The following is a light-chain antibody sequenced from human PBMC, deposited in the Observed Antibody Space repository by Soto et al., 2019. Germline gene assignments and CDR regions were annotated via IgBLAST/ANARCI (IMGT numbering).Light chain of an antibody. Sequence: QSALTQPPSASGSPGQSLTISCTGTSSDVGAHNYVSWYQQNPGKAPKLMLYDVNKRPSGIPDRFSGSKSGNTASLTVSGLQAEDEAYYYCGSYAGGNNWVFGGGTKLTVL. V-gene: IGLV2-8*01. J-gene: IGLJ3*02. CDR2: DVN. CDR1: SSDVGAHNY. CDR3: GSYAGGNNWV.